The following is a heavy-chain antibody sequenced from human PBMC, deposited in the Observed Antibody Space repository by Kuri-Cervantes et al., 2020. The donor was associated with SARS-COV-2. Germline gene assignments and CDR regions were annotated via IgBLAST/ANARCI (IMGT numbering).Heavy chain of an antibody. CDR1: GYTFTSYG. CDR3: ASARNGNYLNEPDY. J-gene: IGHJ4*02. Sequence: ASVKVSCKASGYTFTSYGISWVRQAPGQGLEWMGWISAYNGNTNYAQKLQGRVTMTTDTSTSTAYMELRSLRSDDTAVYYCASARNGNYLNEPDYWGQGTLVTVSS. CDR2: ISAYNGNT. V-gene: IGHV1-18*01. D-gene: IGHD4-17*01.